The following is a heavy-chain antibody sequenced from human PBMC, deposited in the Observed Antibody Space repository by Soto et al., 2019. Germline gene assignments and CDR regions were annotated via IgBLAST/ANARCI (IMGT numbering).Heavy chain of an antibody. V-gene: IGHV1-69*01. CDR3: ARGRGEVGVTTPQAY. CDR2: IIPMFGTA. J-gene: IGHJ4*02. Sequence: QVQLVQSGAEVKKPGSSVKVSCKASGGTFSRYAISWVRQAPGQGLEWMGGIIPMFGTAKYAQKFQGRVTITAAESTSTAYMEVSSLRSEDTAVYYCARGRGEVGVTTPQAYWGQGTPVTVSS. CDR1: GGTFSRYA. D-gene: IGHD1-26*01.